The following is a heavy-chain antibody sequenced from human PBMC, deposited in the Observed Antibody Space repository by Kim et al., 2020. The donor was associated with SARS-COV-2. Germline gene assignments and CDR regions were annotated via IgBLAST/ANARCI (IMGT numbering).Heavy chain of an antibody. D-gene: IGHD2-15*01. Sequence: ASVKVSCKASGYTFTSYAMHWVRQAPGQRLEWMGWINAGNGNTKYSQKFQGRVTITRDTSASTAYMELSSLRSEDTAVYYCARGWGCNGGSCYSHDYWGQGTLVTVSS. CDR3: ARGWGCNGGSCYSHDY. CDR1: GYTFTSYA. J-gene: IGHJ4*02. V-gene: IGHV1-3*01. CDR2: INAGNGNT.